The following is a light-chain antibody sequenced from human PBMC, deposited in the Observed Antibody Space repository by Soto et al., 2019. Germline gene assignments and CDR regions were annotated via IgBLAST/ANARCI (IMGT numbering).Light chain of an antibody. CDR1: QSVGTS. Sequence: EIVLTQSPVTLSLSPGERGTLSCRASQSVGTSLAWYQQKPGQAPRLLIYGASNRATDIPARFSGSGSGTDFTLTITSLEPEEFAVYYCQQRYNWPPTFGQGTRLEI. CDR2: GAS. V-gene: IGKV3-11*01. J-gene: IGKJ5*01. CDR3: QQRYNWPPT.